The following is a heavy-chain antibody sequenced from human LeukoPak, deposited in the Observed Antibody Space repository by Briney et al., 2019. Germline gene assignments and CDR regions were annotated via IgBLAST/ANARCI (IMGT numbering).Heavy chain of an antibody. V-gene: IGHV1-46*01. CDR1: GYTFTSYY. J-gene: IGHJ6*03. CDR3: ARSSGYYSSLFYMHV. Sequence: ASVKVSCKASGYTFTSYYMHWVRRAPGQGLEWVGIINPSGDPTTYAQKFQGRVTMTSDMSTSTVYMELSSLRSEDTAVYYCARSSGYYSSLFYMHVWGKGTTVTVSS. CDR2: INPSGDPT. D-gene: IGHD3-22*01.